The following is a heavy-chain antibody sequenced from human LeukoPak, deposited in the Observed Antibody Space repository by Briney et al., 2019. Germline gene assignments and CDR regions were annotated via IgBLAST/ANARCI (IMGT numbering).Heavy chain of an antibody. CDR3: AREQREYYYDSSGLYYSDY. Sequence: PSETLSLTCTVSGGSISSYYWSWIRQPPGKGLEWIGYIYYSGSTNYNPSLKSRVTISVDTSKNQFSLKLSSVTAADTAMYYCAREQREYYYDSSGLYYSDYWGQGTLVTVSS. J-gene: IGHJ4*02. D-gene: IGHD3-22*01. CDR2: IYYSGST. CDR1: GGSISSYY. V-gene: IGHV4-59*01.